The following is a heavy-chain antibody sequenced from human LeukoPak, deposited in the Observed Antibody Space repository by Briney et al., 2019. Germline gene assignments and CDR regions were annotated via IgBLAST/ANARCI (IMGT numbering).Heavy chain of an antibody. CDR1: EFTVSNSY. CDR2: IYEGGGR. CDR3: ARVDTVSGILV. D-gene: IGHD5-18*01. J-gene: IGHJ4*02. Sequence: PGGSLRLSCAASEFTVSNSYMTWVRQAPGKGLEWVSVIYEGGGRYYGDSVKGRFTISKDNFENTMYLQMNSLRADDTAVYYCARVDTVSGILVWGQGTLVTVSS. V-gene: IGHV3-53*01.